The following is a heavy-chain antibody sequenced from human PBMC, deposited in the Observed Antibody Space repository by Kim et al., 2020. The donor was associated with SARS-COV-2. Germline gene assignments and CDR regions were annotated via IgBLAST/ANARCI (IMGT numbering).Heavy chain of an antibody. J-gene: IGHJ5*02. CDR2: IYYSGST. CDR3: ARVVVAANVGYNWFDP. CDR1: GGSISSGGYS. D-gene: IGHD2-15*01. V-gene: IGHV4-30-2*01. Sequence: TLSLTCAVSGGSISSGGYSWSWIRQPPGKGLEWIVYIYYSGSTYYNPSLKSRVTISVDRSKNQFSLKLSSVTAADTAVYYCARVVVAANVGYNWFDPWGQGTLVTVSS.